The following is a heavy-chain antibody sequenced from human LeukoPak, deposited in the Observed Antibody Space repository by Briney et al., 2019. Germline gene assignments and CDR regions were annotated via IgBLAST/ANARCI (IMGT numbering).Heavy chain of an antibody. CDR1: GGPPSSGDYY. CDR3: ARVESRGGHAAAVGY. V-gene: IGHV4-30-4*01. D-gene: IGHD6-13*01. CDR2: IYYSGST. Sequence: SETLSLTCTVSGGPPSSGDYYWSWIRQPPGKGLEWIGYIYYSGSTYYNPSLKSRVTISVDTSKNQFSLKLSSVTAADTAVYYCARVESRGGHAAAVGYWGQGTLVTVSS. J-gene: IGHJ4*02.